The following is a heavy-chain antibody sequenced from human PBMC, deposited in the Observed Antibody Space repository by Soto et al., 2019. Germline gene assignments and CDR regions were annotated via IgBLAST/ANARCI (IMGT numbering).Heavy chain of an antibody. CDR3: TTAGGTTGYSSCWYEFGAFDI. CDR2: IKSKTDGGTT. CDR1: GFTFCNAW. J-gene: IGHJ3*02. D-gene: IGHD6-19*01. Sequence: GGSLRLSCAASGFTFCNAWMSWVRQAPGKGLEWVGRIKSKTDGGTTDYAAPVKGRFTISRDDSKNTLYLQMNSLKTEDTAVNYCTTAGGTTGYSSCWYEFGAFDIWGQGTMVTV. V-gene: IGHV3-15*01.